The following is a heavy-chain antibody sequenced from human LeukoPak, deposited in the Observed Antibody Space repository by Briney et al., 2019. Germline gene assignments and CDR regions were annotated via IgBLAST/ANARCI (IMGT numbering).Heavy chain of an antibody. CDR3: ARSDDYGDYLVDY. D-gene: IGHD4-17*01. V-gene: IGHV3-21*01. J-gene: IGHJ4*02. CDR1: GFTFSSFG. CDR2: ITSSSGYI. Sequence: GGSLRLSCAASGFTFSSFGMHWVRQAPGKGLEWVSSITSSSGYIYYADSMKGRFTTSRDNAKNSLYLQMNSLRAEDTAVYYCARSDDYGDYLVDYWGQGTLVTVSS.